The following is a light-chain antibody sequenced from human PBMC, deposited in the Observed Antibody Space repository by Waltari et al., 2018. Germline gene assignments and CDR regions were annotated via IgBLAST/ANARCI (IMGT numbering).Light chain of an antibody. Sequence: ERVMTQSPDILSASPGETVTLSCRASQSSSTNVAWYQHKPGQAPRLLIYNGATRHTGIPATFSGSGSGTEFTLTISSLQPEDFAVYFCQQYDDWPATFGQGTKVDI. V-gene: IGKV3-15*01. J-gene: IGKJ1*01. CDR1: QSSSTN. CDR3: QQYDDWPAT. CDR2: NGA.